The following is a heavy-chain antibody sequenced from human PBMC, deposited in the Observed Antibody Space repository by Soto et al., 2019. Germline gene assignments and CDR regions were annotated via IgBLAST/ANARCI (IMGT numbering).Heavy chain of an antibody. V-gene: IGHV1-58*01. CDR3: AAAYYDFWTGYSRFDP. D-gene: IGHD3-3*01. CDR1: GFTFSSTA. Sequence: GASVKVSCKASGFTFSSTAAQWVRQARGQRLEWKGWIVVGSGNTNYTQKFQERVTITRDMSTSTTYMELSGLRSEDTAVYYCAAAYYDFWTGYSRFDPWGQGTLVTVSS. CDR2: IVVGSGNT. J-gene: IGHJ5*02.